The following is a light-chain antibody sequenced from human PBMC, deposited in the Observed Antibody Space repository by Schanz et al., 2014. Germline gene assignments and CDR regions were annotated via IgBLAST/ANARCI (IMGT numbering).Light chain of an antibody. Sequence: EIVMTQSPATLSVSPGERATLSCRASQTVSSKLAWYQLKPGQAPSLLIYGASTRATGIPARFSGSGSGTEFTLTISSLQSEDFAVYYCQQYYSDPYTFGQGTKLESK. CDR3: QQYYSDPYT. CDR2: GAS. J-gene: IGKJ2*01. V-gene: IGKV3-15*01. CDR1: QTVSSK.